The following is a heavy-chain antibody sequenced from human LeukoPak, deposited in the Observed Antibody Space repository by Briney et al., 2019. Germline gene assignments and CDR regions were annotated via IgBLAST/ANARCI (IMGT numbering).Heavy chain of an antibody. Sequence: SETLSLTCTVSGGSVNSGPYYWAWIRQPPGKALEWIGSFYSSGSTYYNPSLKSRVTISVDTSKNQFSLKVTSVTAADTAVYYCARLEFSTSCPMDVWGKGTTVTVSS. J-gene: IGHJ6*03. CDR2: FYSSGST. V-gene: IGHV4-39*07. CDR1: GGSVNSGPYY. D-gene: IGHD2-2*01. CDR3: ARLEFSTSCPMDV.